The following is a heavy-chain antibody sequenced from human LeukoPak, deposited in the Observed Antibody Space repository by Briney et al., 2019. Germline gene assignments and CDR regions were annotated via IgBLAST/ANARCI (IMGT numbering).Heavy chain of an antibody. CDR3: ARSTVTTPWYFDY. Sequence: SETLSLTCAVSGYSISSGYYWGWIRQPPGKGLEWIAIIYPSGSTYYNPSLKSRVTISVDASKNQFSLKMTSVTAADTAVYYCARSTVTTPWYFDYWGQGTLVTVS. V-gene: IGHV4-38-2*01. CDR1: GYSISSGYY. CDR2: IYPSGST. D-gene: IGHD4-11*01. J-gene: IGHJ4*02.